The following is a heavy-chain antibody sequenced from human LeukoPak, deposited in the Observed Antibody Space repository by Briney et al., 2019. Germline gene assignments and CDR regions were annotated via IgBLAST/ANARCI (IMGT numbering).Heavy chain of an antibody. V-gene: IGHV5-51*01. D-gene: IGHD4-23*01. CDR3: ARLSDYGGNFAYFQH. CDR2: IYPNDSDT. Sequence: GESLKISCKGSGYSFTNYWIGWVRQMPGKGLEWMGIIYPNDSDTRYSPSFQGQVTISADKSIFTAYLQWSSLKASDTAMYYCARLSDYGGNFAYFQHWGQGTLVTVSS. J-gene: IGHJ1*01. CDR1: GYSFTNYW.